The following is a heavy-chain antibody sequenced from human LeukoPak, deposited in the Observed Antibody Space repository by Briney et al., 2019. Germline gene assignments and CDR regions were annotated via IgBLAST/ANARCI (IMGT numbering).Heavy chain of an antibody. CDR1: GFTFEDYG. CDR2: INWDGINS. V-gene: IGHV3-20*04. Sequence: GGSLRLSCAASGFTFEDYGMSWVRQAPGKGLEWVSGINWDGINSGYADSVKGRFTISRDNSKNSLYLQMNSLRTEDTALYYCAKEYPVTYYYDSSGYSDWGQGTLVTVSS. J-gene: IGHJ4*02. CDR3: AKEYPVTYYYDSSGYSD. D-gene: IGHD3-22*01.